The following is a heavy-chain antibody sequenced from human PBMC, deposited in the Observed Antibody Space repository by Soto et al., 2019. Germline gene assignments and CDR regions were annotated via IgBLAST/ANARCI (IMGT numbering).Heavy chain of an antibody. J-gene: IGHJ3*02. V-gene: IGHV3-7*01. CDR3: ARPLGWRDAFDI. Sequence: EVQLVESGGGLVQPGGSLRLSCAASGFTFSNFWMGWVRQAPGKGLEWVANIKHDGSEKYYVDSLKGRFTIPRDNAKNPLSLPIDSLRAEDTAVYYCARPLGWRDAFDIWGQGTMVTVSS. D-gene: IGHD2-15*01. CDR1: GFTFSNFW. CDR2: IKHDGSEK.